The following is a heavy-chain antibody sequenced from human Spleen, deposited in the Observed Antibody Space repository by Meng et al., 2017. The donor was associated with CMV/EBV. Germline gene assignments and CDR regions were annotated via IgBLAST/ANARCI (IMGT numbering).Heavy chain of an antibody. CDR3: ARGWWRSGYSYGDHFDY. D-gene: IGHD5-18*01. J-gene: IGHJ4*02. V-gene: IGHV4-34*01. CDR1: GGSFSGYY. Sequence: GGSFSGYYWSWIRQPPGKGLEWIGEINHSGSTNYTPSLKSRVTISVDTSKNQFSLKLSSVTAADTAVYYCARGWWRSGYSYGDHFDYWGQGTLVTVSS. CDR2: INHSGST.